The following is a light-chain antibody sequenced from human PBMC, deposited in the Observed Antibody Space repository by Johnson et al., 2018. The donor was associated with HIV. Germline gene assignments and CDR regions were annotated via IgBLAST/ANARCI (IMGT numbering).Light chain of an antibody. CDR3: GTWDSSLGAGEYV. V-gene: IGLV1-51*02. CDR2: ENN. Sequence: SVLTQPPSVSAAPGQKVTISCSGSSSNIENNYVSWYQQLPGTAPKVLIYENNKRPSGIPDRFSGSKSGTSATLDITGLQNGDEADYYCGTWDSSLGAGEYVFGTGTKVTVL. J-gene: IGLJ1*01. CDR1: SSNIENNY.